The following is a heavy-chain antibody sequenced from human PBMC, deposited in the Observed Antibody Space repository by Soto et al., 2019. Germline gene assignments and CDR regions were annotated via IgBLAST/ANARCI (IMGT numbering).Heavy chain of an antibody. CDR2: IIPIFGTA. D-gene: IGHD3-22*01. CDR1: GGTFSSYA. V-gene: IGHV1-69*13. Sequence: ASVKVSCKASGGTFSSYAISWVRQAPGQGLEWMGGIIPIFGTANYAQKFQGRVTITADESTSTAYMELSSLRSEDTAVYYCARRRGYYDSSGYYPTGDAFDIWGQGTMVTVSS. CDR3: ARRRGYYDSSGYYPTGDAFDI. J-gene: IGHJ3*02.